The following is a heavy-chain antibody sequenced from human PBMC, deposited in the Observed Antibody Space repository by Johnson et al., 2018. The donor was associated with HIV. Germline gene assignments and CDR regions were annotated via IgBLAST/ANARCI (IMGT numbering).Heavy chain of an antibody. J-gene: IGHJ3*01. Sequence: MMLVESGGGLVQPGGSLRLSCAASGFTFNRHAMSWVRQTPGKGLEWVSGLSSSGGSTYYADSVKGRFTISRDNSKNTLYLKMNSLGAGDTAVYYCARDAQHVRKYCGSGNGAFDVWGQGTMVTVTS. V-gene: IGHV3-23*04. CDR3: ARDAQHVRKYCGSGNGAFDV. D-gene: IGHD3-10*01. CDR2: LSSSGGST. CDR1: GFTFNRHA.